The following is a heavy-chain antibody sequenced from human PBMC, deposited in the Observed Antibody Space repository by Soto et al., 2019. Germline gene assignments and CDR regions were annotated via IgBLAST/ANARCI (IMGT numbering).Heavy chain of an antibody. V-gene: IGHV3-30-3*01. CDR2: ISYDGSNK. D-gene: IGHD4-17*01. CDR3: AGAPAPVTTAYYFDY. Sequence: QVQLVESGGGVVQPGRSLRLSCAASGFTFSSYAMHWVRQAPGKGLEWVAVISYDGSNKYYADSVKGRFTISRDNSKHTLQPQMNSLRGEDTAVYYFAGAPAPVTTAYYFDYWGQGPRVTVSS. CDR1: GFTFSSYA. J-gene: IGHJ4*02.